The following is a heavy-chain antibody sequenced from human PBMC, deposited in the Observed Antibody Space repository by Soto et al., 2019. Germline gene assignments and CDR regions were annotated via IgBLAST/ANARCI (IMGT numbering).Heavy chain of an antibody. D-gene: IGHD3-22*01. CDR1: GYTLTELS. CDR2: FDPEDGET. V-gene: IGHV1-24*01. J-gene: IGHJ4*02. CDR3: ATDPDAGMIVLS. Sequence: ASVKVSCKVSGYTLTELSMHWVRQAPGKGLEWMGGFDPEDGETIYAQKFQGRVTMTEDTSTDTAYMELSSLRSEDTAVYYCATDPDAGMIVLSWCQGPLVTGSS.